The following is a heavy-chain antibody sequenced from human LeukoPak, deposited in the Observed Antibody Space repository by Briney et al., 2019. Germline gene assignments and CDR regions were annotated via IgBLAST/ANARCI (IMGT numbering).Heavy chain of an antibody. Sequence: GGSLRLSCAASGFTFSSYAMSWVRQAPGKGLEWVSAISGSGGSTYYADSVKGRFTISRDNSKNTLYLQMNSLRAEDTAVYYCARDGLRSESTAYYYYYYMDVWGKGTTVTVSS. CDR1: GFTFSSYA. CDR3: ARDGLRSESTAYYYYYYMDV. J-gene: IGHJ6*03. D-gene: IGHD4-17*01. V-gene: IGHV3-23*01. CDR2: ISGSGGST.